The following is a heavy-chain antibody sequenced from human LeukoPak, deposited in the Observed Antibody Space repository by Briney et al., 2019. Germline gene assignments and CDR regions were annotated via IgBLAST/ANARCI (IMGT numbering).Heavy chain of an antibody. V-gene: IGHV3-7*01. CDR2: IKQDGSEK. Sequence: GGSLRLSCAASGFTFSIYWMTWVRQTPGTGLEWVANIKQDGSEKYYVDSVKGRFTISRDNAKNSLYLQMNSLRAEDTAVYYCARDYGDYVPYFDYWGQGTLVTVSS. CDR1: GFTFSIYW. J-gene: IGHJ4*02. D-gene: IGHD4-17*01. CDR3: ARDYGDYVPYFDY.